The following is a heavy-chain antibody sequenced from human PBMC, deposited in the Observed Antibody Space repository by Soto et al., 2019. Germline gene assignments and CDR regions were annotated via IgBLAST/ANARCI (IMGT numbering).Heavy chain of an antibody. CDR1: GYSFVTFG. D-gene: IGHD2-15*01. J-gene: IGHJ2*01. V-gene: IGHV1-18*01. CDR3: ARCYCSVGSFFTCCHFDP. Sequence: QDQVVQSRAAVKKPGASVKVACKSSGYSFVTFGMSWVRQAPGQGLEWMGWISIEKGDTNPAQKFQDRVTMTTDTSTSTAYMELRGLSSDDTAVYYCARCYCSVGSFFTCCHFDPGGSGTLVTVYS. CDR2: ISIEKGDT.